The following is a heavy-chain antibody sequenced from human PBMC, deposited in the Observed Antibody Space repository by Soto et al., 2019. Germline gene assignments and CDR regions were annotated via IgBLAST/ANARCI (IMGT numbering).Heavy chain of an antibody. CDR2: ISAYKGRT. CDR3: ARGVINDAFDI. V-gene: IGHV1-18*01. CDR1: GYTFTSHG. J-gene: IGHJ3*02. Sequence: QGQLVQSGAEVKKPGASVKVSCKASGYTFTSHGISWVRQAPGQGLEWMGWISAYKGRTDYAQKVQGRVTMTPDTSTSTAYMELRSLRSDDTAVYYCARGVINDAFDIWGQGTMVTVSS.